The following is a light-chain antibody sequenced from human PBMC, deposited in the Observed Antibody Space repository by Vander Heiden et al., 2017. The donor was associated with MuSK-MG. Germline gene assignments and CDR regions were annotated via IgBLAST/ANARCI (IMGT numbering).Light chain of an antibody. CDR2: DDS. V-gene: IGLV3-21*02. CDR1: NIGRKS. J-gene: IGLJ2*01. Sequence: SYVLTQPPSVSVAPGQTATMPCGGNNIGRKSVHWYQRKPGQAPVLVVFDDSDRPSGIPERVSGSNSGNTATLTISTVEAGDEADYYCQVLDTVSDHLVVFGGGTKLTVL. CDR3: QVLDTVSDHLVV.